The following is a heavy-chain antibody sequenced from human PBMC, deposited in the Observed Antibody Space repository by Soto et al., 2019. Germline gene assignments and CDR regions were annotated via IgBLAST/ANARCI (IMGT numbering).Heavy chain of an antibody. CDR2: INHSGST. CDR1: GGSFSGYY. J-gene: IGHJ3*02. D-gene: IGHD2-8*01. V-gene: IGHV4-34*01. Sequence: PSETLSLTCAVYGGSFSGYYWTWIRQPPGRGLEWIGEINHSGSTYYNPSLKSRVTISVDTSKNQFSLKLSSVTAADTAVYYCARDLMESGEAFDIWGQGTMVTVSS. CDR3: ARDLMESGEAFDI.